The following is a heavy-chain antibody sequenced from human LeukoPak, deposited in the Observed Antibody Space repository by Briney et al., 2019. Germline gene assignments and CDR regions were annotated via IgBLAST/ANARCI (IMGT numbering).Heavy chain of an antibody. J-gene: IGHJ4*02. V-gene: IGHV3-53*01. CDR2: IYTSGST. Sequence: PGGSLRLSCAASGFTVSNNYISWVRQAPGKGLEWVSLIYTSGSTYYADSVKGRFTISRDNSKNTLYLQMNSLRAEDTAVYYCARVTTSGSYKFDNWGQGTLVTVSP. D-gene: IGHD3-10*01. CDR3: ARVTTSGSYKFDN. CDR1: GFTVSNNY.